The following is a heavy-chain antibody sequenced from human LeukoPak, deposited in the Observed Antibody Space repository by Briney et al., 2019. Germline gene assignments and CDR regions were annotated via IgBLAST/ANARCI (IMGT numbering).Heavy chain of an antibody. CDR2: IIPIFGTA. CDR3: ARDRGVNYDFWSGYQDGYFDY. V-gene: IGHV1-69*13. Sequence: GASVKVSCKAFGGTFSSYAISWVRQAPGQGLEWMGGIIPIFGTANYAQKFQGRVTITADESTSTAYMELSSLRSEDTAVYYCARDRGVNYDFWSGYQDGYFDYWGQGTLVTVSS. CDR1: GGTFSSYA. J-gene: IGHJ4*02. D-gene: IGHD3-3*01.